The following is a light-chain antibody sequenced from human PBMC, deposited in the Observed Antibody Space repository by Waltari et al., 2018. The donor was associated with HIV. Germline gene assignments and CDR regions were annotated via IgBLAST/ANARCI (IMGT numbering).Light chain of an antibody. J-gene: IGKJ2*01. CDR1: QSVLYSSNSKNY. CDR3: QQYFNTPYT. Sequence: DIVMTQSPDSLAVSLGGRATINCKSNQSVLYSSNSKNYLAWYQHKPGQPPKLLFYWASTRESGVPDRFSGSGSGTDFTLTISSLQAEDVAEYYCQQYFNTPYTFGQGTKLEIK. V-gene: IGKV4-1*01. CDR2: WAS.